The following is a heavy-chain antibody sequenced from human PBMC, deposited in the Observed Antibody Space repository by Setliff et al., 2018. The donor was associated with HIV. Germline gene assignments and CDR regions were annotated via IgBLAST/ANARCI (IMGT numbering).Heavy chain of an antibody. CDR1: GYTFTSYY. CDR3: ARGGPGSSFGYDWFDP. J-gene: IGHJ5*02. Sequence: ASVKVSCKASGYTFTSYYVHFVRQAPGQGPEWMGITNPNGGSTNYAQKFEGRVAMTADTSTNNVHMYLSSLRSEDTAIYYCARGGPGSSFGYDWFDPWGQGT. D-gene: IGHD5-18*01. CDR2: TNPNGGST. V-gene: IGHV1-46*01.